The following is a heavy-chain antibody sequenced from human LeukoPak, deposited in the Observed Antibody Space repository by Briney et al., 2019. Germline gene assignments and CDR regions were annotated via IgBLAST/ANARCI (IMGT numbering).Heavy chain of an antibody. D-gene: IGHD2-15*01. J-gene: IGHJ6*02. Sequence: SETLSLTCAVYGGSFSGYYWSWIRQPPGKGLEWIGEINHSGSTNYNPSLKSRVTISVDTSKNKFSLKLSSVTAADTAVYYCARTPPYCSGGSCYGYYYYGMDVWGQGTTVTVSS. CDR3: ARTPPYCSGGSCYGYYYYGMDV. CDR2: INHSGST. V-gene: IGHV4-34*01. CDR1: GGSFSGYY.